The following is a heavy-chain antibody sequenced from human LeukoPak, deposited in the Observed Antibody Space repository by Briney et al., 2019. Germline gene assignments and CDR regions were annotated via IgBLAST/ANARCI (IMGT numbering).Heavy chain of an antibody. Sequence: GGSLRLSCAASGFTFSTYWMHWVRHAPGKGLVWVSRISSDGSITGYADSVKGRFTISRDNAKNTLYLRMNSLRAKDTAVYYCARHLNYYLDYWGQGTLVTVSS. CDR1: GFTFSTYW. CDR2: ISSDGSIT. V-gene: IGHV3-74*01. CDR3: ARHLNYYLDY. J-gene: IGHJ4*02. D-gene: IGHD3-10*01.